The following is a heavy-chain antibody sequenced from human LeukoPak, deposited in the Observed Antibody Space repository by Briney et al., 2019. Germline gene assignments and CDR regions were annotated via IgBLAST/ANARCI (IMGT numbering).Heavy chain of an antibody. D-gene: IGHD5-18*01. V-gene: IGHV1-69*13. CDR1: GGTFSSYA. CDR3: ARGAGGYSYGWGAFDI. J-gene: IGHJ3*02. CDR2: IIPIFGTA. Sequence: SVKVSCKASGGTFSSYAISWVRQAPGQGLEWMGGIIPIFGTANYAQKFQGRVTITADESTSTAYMELSSLRSEDTAVYYCARGAGGYSYGWGAFDIWGQGTMVTVSS.